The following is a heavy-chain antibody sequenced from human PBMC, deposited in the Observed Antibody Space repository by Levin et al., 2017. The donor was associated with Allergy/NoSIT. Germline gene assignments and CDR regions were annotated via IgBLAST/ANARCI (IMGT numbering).Heavy chain of an antibody. D-gene: IGHD3-3*01. CDR2: IYYSGST. J-gene: IGHJ6*02. CDR1: RGSISSGGYY. CDR3: ARAEDFWSGYYRYYDGMDA. V-gene: IGHV4-31*02. Sequence: SQTLSLTCTVSRGSISSGGYYWSWIRQHPGKGLEWIGYIYYSGSTYYNPSLKSRVTISVDTSKNQFSLKLSSVTAADTAVYYCARAEDFWSGYYRYYDGMDAWGQGTTVTVSS.